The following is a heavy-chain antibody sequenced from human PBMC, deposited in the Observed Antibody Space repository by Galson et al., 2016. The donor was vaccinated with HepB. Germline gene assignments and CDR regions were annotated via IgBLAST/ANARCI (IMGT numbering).Heavy chain of an antibody. D-gene: IGHD6-13*01. Sequence: SLRLSCAASGFTFNNYEMNWVRQAPGKGLEWVSYISSSGTTIFYADSVKGRFTISRDNVRDSLYLQMNSLRAEDTAVYYCARGGAWGQQLHWFDTWGQGTRVTVSA. CDR3: ARGGAWGQQLHWFDT. J-gene: IGHJ5*02. CDR1: GFTFNNYE. CDR2: ISSSGTTI. V-gene: IGHV3-48*03.